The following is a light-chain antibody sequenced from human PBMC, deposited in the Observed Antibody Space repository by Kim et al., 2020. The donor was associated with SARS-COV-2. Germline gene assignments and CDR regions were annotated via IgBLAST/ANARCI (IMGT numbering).Light chain of an antibody. Sequence: PGEGANLSCRASQSIGIYLDWYKHKPGQAPRLLIYGAAIRAAGIADRFSGGGSGTDFALTIGNLEPEDVAVYYYQQRNNWPPAVTFGGGTKVDIK. J-gene: IGKJ4*01. CDR3: QQRNNWPPAVT. CDR2: GAA. V-gene: IGKV3-11*01. CDR1: QSIGIY.